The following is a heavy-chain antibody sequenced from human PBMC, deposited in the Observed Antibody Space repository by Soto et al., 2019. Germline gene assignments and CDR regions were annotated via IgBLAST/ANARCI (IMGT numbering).Heavy chain of an antibody. D-gene: IGHD2-15*01. CDR2: ISYDGSKK. V-gene: IGHV3-30*03. CDR3: GRGPDRIDY. CDR1: GFTFSSYG. Sequence: QVQLVESGGGVVQPGRSLRLSCAASGFTFSSYGMDWVRQAPGKGLEWVAVISYDGSKKYYADSVKGRFTISRDNSKNTLYLQMNSLRAEGTAVYYCGRGPDRIDYWGQGTLVTVSS. J-gene: IGHJ4*02.